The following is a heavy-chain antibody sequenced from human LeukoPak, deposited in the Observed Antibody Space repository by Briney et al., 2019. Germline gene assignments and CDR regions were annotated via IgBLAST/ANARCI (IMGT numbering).Heavy chain of an antibody. CDR3: ARLPCSSTTWYPGYFDY. CDR2: IYPGDSDT. CDR1: GYSFTSYW. Sequence: GESLKISCKGSGYSFTSYWIGWVRQTPGKGLEWMGIIYPGDSDTRYSPSFQGQVTISADKSISTAYLQWSSLKASDTAMYYCARLPCSSTTWYPGYFDYWGQGTLVTVSS. J-gene: IGHJ4*02. D-gene: IGHD2-2*01. V-gene: IGHV5-51*01.